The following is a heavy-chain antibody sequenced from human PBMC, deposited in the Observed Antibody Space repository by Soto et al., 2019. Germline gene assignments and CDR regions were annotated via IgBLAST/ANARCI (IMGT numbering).Heavy chain of an antibody. CDR1: GGSIDSGGYY. CDR3: ARDLVRDYGGGY. CDR2: IYYSGST. J-gene: IGHJ4*02. Sequence: SETLSLTSTVSGGSIDSGGYYWTWIRQFPGKGLEWIGYIYYSGSTYYNPSLRDRLTLSVDTSKNQFSLRLRSVTASDTAVYYCARDLVRDYGGGYWGQGALVTVSS. V-gene: IGHV4-31*03. D-gene: IGHD4-17*01.